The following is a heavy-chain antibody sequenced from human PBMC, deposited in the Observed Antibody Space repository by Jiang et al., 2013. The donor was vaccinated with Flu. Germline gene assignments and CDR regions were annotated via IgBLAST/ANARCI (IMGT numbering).Heavy chain of an antibody. D-gene: IGHD3-3*01. CDR1: GGSFSGYY. V-gene: IGHV4-34*01. Sequence: LLKPSETLSLTCAVYGGSFSGYYWSWIRQPPGKGLEWIGEINHSGSTNYNPSLKSRVTISVDTSKNQFSLKLSSVTAADTAVYYCARGEWAGYYDFWSGYWGFDPWGQGTLVTVSS. CDR2: INHSGST. J-gene: IGHJ5*02. CDR3: ARGEWAGYYDFWSGYWGFDP.